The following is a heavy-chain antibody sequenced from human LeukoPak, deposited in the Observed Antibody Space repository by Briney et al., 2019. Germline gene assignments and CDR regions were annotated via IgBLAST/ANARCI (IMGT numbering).Heavy chain of an antibody. Sequence: GGSLRLSCAASGFTYNSYGMHWARRAPGEGREWVAFMRYDGSNKYYADSVKGRLTISRDNSKNTLYLQMNSLRAEDTAVYYCARAPTVTTTLYYYYGMDVWGQGTTVTVSS. V-gene: IGHV3-30*02. D-gene: IGHD4-17*01. CDR2: MRYDGSNK. CDR1: GFTYNSYG. CDR3: ARAPTVTTTLYYYYGMDV. J-gene: IGHJ6*02.